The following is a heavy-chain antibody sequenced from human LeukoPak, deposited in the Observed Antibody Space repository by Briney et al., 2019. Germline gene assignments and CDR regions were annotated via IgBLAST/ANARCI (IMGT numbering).Heavy chain of an antibody. D-gene: IGHD6-13*01. J-gene: IGHJ3*02. CDR2: IYYSGST. Sequence: SETLFLTCTVSGGSISSYYWNWIRQPPGKGLEWIGHIYYSGSTNYNPSLKSRVTISVDTSKNQFSLKLSSVTAADTAVYYCARQAYSSSWYPNAFDIWGQGTMVTVSS. CDR1: GGSISSYY. CDR3: ARQAYSSSWYPNAFDI. V-gene: IGHV4-59*08.